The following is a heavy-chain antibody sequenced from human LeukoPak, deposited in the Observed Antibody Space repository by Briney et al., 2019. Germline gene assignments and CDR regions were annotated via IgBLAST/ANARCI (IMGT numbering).Heavy chain of an antibody. CDR2: ISTYNFNT. Sequence: ASVKVSCKASGGTFSSYAISWVRQAPGQGLEWMGWISTYNFNTNYAQKFQGRVTMTTDTSTRTAYMELRSLGSDDTAVYYCARVFPPYTSGYYSDYYYMDVWGKGTTVTISS. CDR1: GGTFSSYA. D-gene: IGHD6-19*01. CDR3: ARVFPPYTSGYYSDYYYMDV. V-gene: IGHV1-18*01. J-gene: IGHJ6*03.